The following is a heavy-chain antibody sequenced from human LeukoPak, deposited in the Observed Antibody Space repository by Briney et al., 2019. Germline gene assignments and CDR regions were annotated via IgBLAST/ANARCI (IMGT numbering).Heavy chain of an antibody. J-gene: IGHJ5*02. CDR1: GYTFTGYY. Sequence: ASLIVSSKASGYTFTGYYLHWVRHAPGQGLEWMGWINPNRGGTNYAQKFQGRVTMTRETSISTAYMELSRLRSDDTAVYYCARVSCSGGSCYLPLNWFDPWGQGSLVTVYS. CDR3: ARVSCSGGSCYLPLNWFDP. CDR2: INPNRGGT. D-gene: IGHD2-15*01. V-gene: IGHV1-2*02.